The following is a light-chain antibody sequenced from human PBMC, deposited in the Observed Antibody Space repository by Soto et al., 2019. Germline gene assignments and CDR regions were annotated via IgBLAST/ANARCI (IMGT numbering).Light chain of an antibody. Sequence: EIVLTHSPGTLSFSPLEGGSLXPRPSQSVSSGHLAWYQQKPGQAPSLLIYGASTRATGTPARFSGSGSGTEFTLTISSLQSEDFAVYYCQQYIRWPLTFGGGTKVDI. V-gene: IGKV3-15*01. CDR1: QSVSSGH. J-gene: IGKJ4*01. CDR2: GAS. CDR3: QQYIRWPLT.